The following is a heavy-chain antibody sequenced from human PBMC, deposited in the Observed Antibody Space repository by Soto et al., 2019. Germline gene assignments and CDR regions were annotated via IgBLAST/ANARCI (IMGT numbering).Heavy chain of an antibody. V-gene: IGHV3-74*01. CDR1: GFTFSDYW. CDR2: ISHNERIT. CDR3: ARGGDSQAHPPDY. J-gene: IGHJ4*02. Sequence: EVHHVESGGGLVQPGGSLRLSCAASGFTFSDYWMHWIRQAPGKGLVWVARISHNERITTYADSVRGRFTISRDSSKNTVFLQMNSPRAEDTAVYYCARGGDSQAHPPDYWGQGTLVTVSS. D-gene: IGHD2-21*02.